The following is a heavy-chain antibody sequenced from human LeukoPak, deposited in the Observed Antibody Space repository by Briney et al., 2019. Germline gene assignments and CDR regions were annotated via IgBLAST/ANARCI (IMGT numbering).Heavy chain of an antibody. J-gene: IGHJ4*02. D-gene: IGHD1-14*01. CDR3: VRENHGSFDY. V-gene: IGHV3-21*01. CDR2: ISSSSTYI. Sequence: PGGSLRLSCAASGFSFSTDYVNWVRQAPGKGLEWVSCISSSSTYIYYSDSVRGRFAISRDNAKNSLYLQMNSLRAEDTAVYYCVRENHGSFDYWGQGSLVTVSS. CDR1: GFSFSTDY.